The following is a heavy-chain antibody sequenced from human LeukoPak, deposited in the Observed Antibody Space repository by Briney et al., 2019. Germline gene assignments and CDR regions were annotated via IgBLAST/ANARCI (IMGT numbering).Heavy chain of an antibody. CDR1: GFTFSGYN. Sequence: PGGSLRLSCAASGFTFSGYNLNWVRQAPGKGLEWVSYISSSGSTIYYADSVKCRFTISRDNAKNSLFLQMNSLRAEDTAVYYCARDLDPLNYWGQGTLVTVSS. CDR3: ARDLDPLNY. D-gene: IGHD3/OR15-3a*01. CDR2: ISSSGSTI. J-gene: IGHJ4*02. V-gene: IGHV3-48*01.